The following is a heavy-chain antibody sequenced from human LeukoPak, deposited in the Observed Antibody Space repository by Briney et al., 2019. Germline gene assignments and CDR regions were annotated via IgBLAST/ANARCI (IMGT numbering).Heavy chain of an antibody. D-gene: IGHD5-24*01. J-gene: IGHJ4*02. CDR2: IYYSGST. CDR3: ARTVEMATIDY. V-gene: IGHV4-39*01. Sequence: PSETLSLTCTVSGGSISSSSYYWGWIRQPPGKGLEWIGSIYYSGSTYYNPSLKSRVTISVDTSKNQFSLKLSSVTAADTAVYYCARTVEMATIDYWGQGTLVTVSS. CDR1: GGSISSSSYY.